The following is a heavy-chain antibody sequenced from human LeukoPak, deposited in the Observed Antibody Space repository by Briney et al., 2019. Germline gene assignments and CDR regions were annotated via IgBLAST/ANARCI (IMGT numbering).Heavy chain of an antibody. Sequence: GGSLRLSCAASGFTFSTYAMSWVRLAPGKGLEWVSGISGSGGSTYYADSVKGRFTSSRDNSNSTLYVQMNSPRVEDTAVYYCAKSGGLSGSGRLAMDVWGQGTTVTVSS. D-gene: IGHD3-10*01. CDR3: AKSGGLSGSGRLAMDV. V-gene: IGHV3-23*01. J-gene: IGHJ6*02. CDR2: ISGSGGST. CDR1: GFTFSTYA.